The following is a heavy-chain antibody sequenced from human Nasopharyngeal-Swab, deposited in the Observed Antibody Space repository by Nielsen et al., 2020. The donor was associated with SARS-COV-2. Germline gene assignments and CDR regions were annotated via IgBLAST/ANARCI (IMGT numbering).Heavy chain of an antibody. D-gene: IGHD6-13*01. Sequence: ASVKVSCKASGYTFTSYYMHWVRQAPGQGLEWMGIINPSGGSTSYAQKFQGRVTMTRDTSTSTVYMEPSSLRSEDTAVYYCARDLSSWTFDYWGQGTLVTVSS. J-gene: IGHJ4*02. V-gene: IGHV1-46*01. CDR3: ARDLSSWTFDY. CDR1: GYTFTSYY. CDR2: INPSGGST.